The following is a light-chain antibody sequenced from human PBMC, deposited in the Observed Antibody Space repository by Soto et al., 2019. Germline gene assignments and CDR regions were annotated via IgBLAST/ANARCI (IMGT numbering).Light chain of an antibody. CDR2: WAS. CDR1: QSVLYSSNNKNY. CDR3: QKYNSAPFT. Sequence: IVMTQSPDSLAVSLGERATINCKSSQSVLYSSNNKNYLAWYQQKPGQPPKLLIYWASTRESGVPDRFSGSGSGTDFTLTISSLQAEDVAVYYCQKYNSAPFTFGPGTKVDI. J-gene: IGKJ3*01. V-gene: IGKV4-1*01.